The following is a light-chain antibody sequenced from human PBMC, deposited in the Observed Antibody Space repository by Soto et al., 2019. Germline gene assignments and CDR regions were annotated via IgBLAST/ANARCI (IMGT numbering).Light chain of an antibody. CDR2: DAY. CDR3: QQRRIWPPLT. CDR1: QSVDIY. J-gene: IGKJ4*01. Sequence: EVVLTQSPATLSLSPGESATLSCRASQSVDIYLAWYQQKPGQAPRLLIYDAYNRATGIPARFSGSGSGTDFTLTISSPEPEDFAVYYCQQRRIWPPLTFGGGTKVEIK. V-gene: IGKV3-11*01.